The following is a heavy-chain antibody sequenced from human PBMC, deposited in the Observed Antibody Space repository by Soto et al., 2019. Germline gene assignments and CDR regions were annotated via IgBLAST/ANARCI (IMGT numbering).Heavy chain of an antibody. CDR3: ARDSFWYSSSSDY. J-gene: IGHJ4*02. V-gene: IGHV4-4*07. D-gene: IGHD6-13*01. CDR2: IHGSGST. CDR1: GGSISDNF. Sequence: PSETLSLTCTVSGGSISDNFWTWIRQPAGKGLEWIGRIHGSGSTSYNPSLKTRLTMSVDTSNNQISLSLRSVTAADTAVYYCARDSFWYSSSSDYWGQGTLVTVS.